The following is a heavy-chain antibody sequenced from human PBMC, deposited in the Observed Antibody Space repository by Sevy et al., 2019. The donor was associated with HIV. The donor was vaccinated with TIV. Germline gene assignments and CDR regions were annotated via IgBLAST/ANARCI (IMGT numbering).Heavy chain of an antibody. V-gene: IGHV1-2*06. J-gene: IGHJ4*02. Sequence: ASVKVSCKSSGSTIIVHYIHWIRRAPGHGLEWMGRINVNSGDTTYPQKFQGRVTVTRDTSISTAYMELSQLRSDDTAMYYCGRSAYDSSGHDTDYSDSWGQGTLVTVSS. CDR2: INVNSGDT. CDR3: GRSAYDSSGHDTDYSDS. CDR1: GSTIIVHY. D-gene: IGHD3-22*01.